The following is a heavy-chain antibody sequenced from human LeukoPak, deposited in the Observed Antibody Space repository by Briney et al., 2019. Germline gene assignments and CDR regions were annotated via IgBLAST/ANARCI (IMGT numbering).Heavy chain of an antibody. V-gene: IGHV1-2*02. Sequence: ASVKVSCKASGYTFTGYYMHWVRQAPGQGLEWMGWINPNSGGTNYAQKFQGRVTMTRDTSISTAYMELSRLRSDDTAVYYCARVRNQSAARGAFDIWGQGTMVTVSS. CDR3: ARVRNQSAARGAFDI. CDR2: INPNSGGT. J-gene: IGHJ3*02. CDR1: GYTFTGYY. D-gene: IGHD1-14*01.